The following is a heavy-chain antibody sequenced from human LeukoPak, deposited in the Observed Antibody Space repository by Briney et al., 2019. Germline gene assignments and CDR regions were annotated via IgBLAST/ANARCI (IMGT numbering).Heavy chain of an antibody. CDR1: GYSFTSYW. CDR2: IYPGDSDT. J-gene: IGHJ4*02. CDR3: ARHLFGSAAGPYYFDY. V-gene: IGHV5-51*01. Sequence: ESLKISPKGSGYSFTSYWIGWVRQMPGKGLEWMGIIYPGDSDTRYSPSFQGQVTISADKSISTAYLQWSSLKASDTAMYYCARHLFGSAAGPYYFDYWGQGTLVTVSS. D-gene: IGHD6-13*01.